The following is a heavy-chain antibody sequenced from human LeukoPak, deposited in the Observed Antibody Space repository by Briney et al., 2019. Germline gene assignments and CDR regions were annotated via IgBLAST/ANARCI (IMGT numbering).Heavy chain of an antibody. CDR1: GGSISSSSHY. CDR3: ASQSWESGDFDY. V-gene: IGHV4-39*01. D-gene: IGHD1-26*01. CDR2: INYSGST. J-gene: IGHJ4*02. Sequence: SETLSLTCTVSGGSISSSSHYWSWIRQPPGKGLEWIASINYSGSTYYNPSLKSRVTISVDTSKNQFSLKLSSVTAADTAVYYCASQSWESGDFDYWGQGTLVTVSS.